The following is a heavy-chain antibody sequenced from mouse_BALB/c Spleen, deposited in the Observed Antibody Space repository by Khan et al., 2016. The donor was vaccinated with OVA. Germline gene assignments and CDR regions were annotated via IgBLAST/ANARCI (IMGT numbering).Heavy chain of an antibody. J-gene: IGHJ4*01. CDR1: GYTFPEYT. CDR2: INPKNGGT. CDR3: ARDAGRY. V-gene: IGHV1-18*01. D-gene: IGHD3-3*01. Sequence: EVQLQQSGPELVKPGASVKISCKTSGYTFPEYTVHWVKQSLGKSLDWIGVINPKNGGTAYNQKFKGKATFAVDKSSSTAYMEFRNLTSEDSAVYYCARDAGRYWGQGTSVTVAS.